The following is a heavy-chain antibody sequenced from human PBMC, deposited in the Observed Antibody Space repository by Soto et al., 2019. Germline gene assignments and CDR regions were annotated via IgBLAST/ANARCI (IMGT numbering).Heavy chain of an antibody. V-gene: IGHV3-23*01. CDR3: AKGNRAYAKNWFES. J-gene: IGHJ5*01. D-gene: IGHD2-8*01. Sequence: SLRLSCAASGFNFSSYAMSWARQASGKGLEWVSGISASGDITYYADSMKGRFTISRDNSKNTLYLQMNSLRGEDTAVYHCAKGNRAYAKNWFESWGQGTLVTVSS. CDR1: GFNFSSYA. CDR2: ISASGDIT.